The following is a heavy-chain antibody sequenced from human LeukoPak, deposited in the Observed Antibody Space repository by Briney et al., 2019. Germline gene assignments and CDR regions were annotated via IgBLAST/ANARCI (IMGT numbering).Heavy chain of an antibody. Sequence: PGGSLRLSCAASGFTLRSHDMSWVRQAPGKGLEWVAATSGSGGNTYYADSVKGRFTISRDNSKNTLYLQMNSLRAEDTAVYYCAKDTSPTVTTNYWGQGTLVTVSS. CDR3: AKDTSPTVTTNY. CDR2: TSGSGGNT. J-gene: IGHJ4*02. V-gene: IGHV3-23*01. D-gene: IGHD4-17*01. CDR1: GFTLRSHD.